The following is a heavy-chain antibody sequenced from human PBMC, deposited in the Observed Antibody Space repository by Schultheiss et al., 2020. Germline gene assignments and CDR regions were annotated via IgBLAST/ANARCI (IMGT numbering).Heavy chain of an antibody. CDR1: GFTVSSNY. D-gene: IGHD4-17*01. Sequence: GGSLRLSCAASGFTVSSNYMSWVRQAPGKGLEWVSYISSSGSTIYYADSVKGRFTISRDNAKNSLYLQMNSLRAEDTAVYYCARANDYGDYTVDGFDYWGQGTLVTVSS. V-gene: IGHV3-11*04. CDR3: ARANDYGDYTVDGFDY. J-gene: IGHJ4*02. CDR2: ISSSGSTI.